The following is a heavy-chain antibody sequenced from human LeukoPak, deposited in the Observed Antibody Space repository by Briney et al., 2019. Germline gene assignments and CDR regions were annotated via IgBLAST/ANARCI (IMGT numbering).Heavy chain of an antibody. CDR3: AREAAAANPF. CDR2: ISSSSSYI. CDR1: GFTFSSYS. D-gene: IGHD6-13*01. Sequence: PGGSLRLSCAASGFTFSSYSMNWVRQAPGTGLEWVSSISSSSSYIYYADSVKGRFTISRDNAKNSLYLQMNSLRAEDTAVYYCAREAAAANPFWGQGTLVTVSS. V-gene: IGHV3-21*01. J-gene: IGHJ4*02.